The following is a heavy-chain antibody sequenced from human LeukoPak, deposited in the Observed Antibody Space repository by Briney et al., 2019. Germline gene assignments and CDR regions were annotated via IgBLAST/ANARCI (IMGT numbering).Heavy chain of an antibody. J-gene: IGHJ5*02. CDR2: IRYDGNNK. V-gene: IGHV3-30*02. CDR3: TKGDDYGANTRLPKYNWFDP. D-gene: IGHD4-23*01. Sequence: GGSLRLSCAASGFTFSSCAMHWVRQAPGKGLEWVAYIRYDGNNKNYADSVKGRFTISRDNSKDTLFLQMNSLRPEDTAAYYCTKGDDYGANTRLPKYNWFDPWGQGTLVTVSP. CDR1: GFTFSSCA.